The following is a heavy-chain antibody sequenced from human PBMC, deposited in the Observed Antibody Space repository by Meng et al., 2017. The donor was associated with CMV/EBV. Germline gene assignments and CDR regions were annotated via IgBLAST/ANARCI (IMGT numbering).Heavy chain of an antibody. CDR2: ISSSSSTI. CDR1: GFTFSSYS. V-gene: IGHV3-48*04. J-gene: IGHJ6*02. Sequence: GGSLRLSCAASGFTFSSYSMNWVRQAPGKGLEWVSYISSSSSTIYYADSVKGRFTISRDNAKNSLYLQMNSLRAEDTAVYYCARDDDSSGYSYYYYYGMGVWGQGTTVTVSS. D-gene: IGHD3-22*01. CDR3: ARDDDSSGYSYYYYYGMGV.